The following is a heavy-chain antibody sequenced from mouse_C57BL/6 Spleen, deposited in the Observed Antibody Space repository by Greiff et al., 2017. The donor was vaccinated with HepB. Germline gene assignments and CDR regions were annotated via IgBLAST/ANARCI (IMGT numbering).Heavy chain of an antibody. CDR1: GFNIKNTY. D-gene: IGHD1-1*01. V-gene: IGHV14-3*01. Sequence: EVQLQQSVAELVRPGASVKLSCTASGFNIKNTYMHWVKQRPEQGLEWIGRIDPANGNTKYAPKFQGKATITADTSSNTAYLQLSSLTSEDTAIYYCARPHYYGSSQYYFDYWGQGTTLTVSS. CDR2: IDPANGNT. J-gene: IGHJ2*01. CDR3: ARPHYYGSSQYYFDY.